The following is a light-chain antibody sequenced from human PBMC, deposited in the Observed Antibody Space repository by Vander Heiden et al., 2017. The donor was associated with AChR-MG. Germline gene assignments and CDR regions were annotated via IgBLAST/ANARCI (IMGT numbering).Light chain of an antibody. V-gene: IGLV1-40*01. CDR2: GNS. CDR3: QSYDSSLPGSVV. J-gene: IGLJ2*01. CDR1: SSNIGAGYD. Sequence: QSVLTQPPSVSGAPGQRVTISCTGSSSNIGAGYDVHWYQQLPGTAPKLLIYGNSNRPSGVPDRFSGSKSGTSASLAITGLQAEDEADYYCQSYDSSLPGSVVFGGGTKLTVL.